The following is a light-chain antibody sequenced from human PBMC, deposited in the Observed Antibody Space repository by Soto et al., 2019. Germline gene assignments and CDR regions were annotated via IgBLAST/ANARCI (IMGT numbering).Light chain of an antibody. J-gene: IGLJ2*01. V-gene: IGLV2-23*02. Sequence: QSALTQPASVSGSPGQSITISCTGTSSDVGTYNLVSWYQQHPGKAPKLLIYEVNKRPSGVSNRFSGSKSGNTASLTISGLQAEDEADYYCCSHAGSSTVVFGGGTKVTVL. CDR3: CSHAGSSTVV. CDR1: SSDVGTYNL. CDR2: EVN.